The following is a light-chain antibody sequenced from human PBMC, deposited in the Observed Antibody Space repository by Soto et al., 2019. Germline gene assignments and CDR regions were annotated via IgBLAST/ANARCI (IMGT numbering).Light chain of an antibody. Sequence: DIVMTQSPATLSLSPGESATLSCRATRSVSSYLAWYQQKPGQAPRLLIYDASSRPTDIPARFSGSGSGTDLTLTISSLEPQDFALYYCQQRSNWPISFG. CDR1: RSVSSY. J-gene: IGKJ5*01. V-gene: IGKV3-11*01. CDR3: QQRSNWPIS. CDR2: DAS.